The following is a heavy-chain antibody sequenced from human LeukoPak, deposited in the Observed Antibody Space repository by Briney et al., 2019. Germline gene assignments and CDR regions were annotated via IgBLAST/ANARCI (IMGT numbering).Heavy chain of an antibody. CDR2: IYSGGST. CDR1: GFTVSSNY. V-gene: IGHV3-53*01. Sequence: GGSLRLSCAASGFTVSSNYMSWVRQAPGKGLEWVSVIYSGGSTYYADSVKGRFTISRGNSKNTLYLQMNSLRAEDTAVYYCASSASSGWYDYWGQGTLVTVSS. CDR3: ASSASSGWYDY. J-gene: IGHJ4*02. D-gene: IGHD6-19*01.